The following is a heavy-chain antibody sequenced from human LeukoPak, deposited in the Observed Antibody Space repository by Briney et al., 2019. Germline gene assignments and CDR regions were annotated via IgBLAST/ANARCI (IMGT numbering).Heavy chain of an antibody. D-gene: IGHD3-3*01. CDR2: INPNNGAT. V-gene: IGHV1-2*02. CDR3: ARNFGDFWSGNDYNWFDP. J-gene: IGHJ5*02. Sequence: GASVKVSCKASGFTFAGYYIYWVRQAPGQGLEWMGWINPNNGATNYAQKFQGRVTVTRDTSISTAYMELSRLTSDDTAVYYCARNFGDFWSGNDYNWFDPWGQGTLVTVSS. CDR1: GFTFAGYY.